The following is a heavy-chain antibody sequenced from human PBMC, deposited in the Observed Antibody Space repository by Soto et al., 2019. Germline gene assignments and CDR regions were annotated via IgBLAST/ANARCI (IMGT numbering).Heavy chain of an antibody. V-gene: IGHV4-39*02. CDR1: GASINTNGYY. CDR3: ATGAGWLPLDSRV. CDR2: IFYSGTT. D-gene: IGHD5-12*01. J-gene: IGHJ4*02. Sequence: QLQLQESGPGLVKPSETLSLTCNVSGASINTNGYYWGWIRQPPGKGLEWIASIFYSGTTHYNPSLTSRLTLSVDTSKNVLSLKMSSLTAADTAVYYCATGAGWLPLDSRVWGQGTLVTVSS.